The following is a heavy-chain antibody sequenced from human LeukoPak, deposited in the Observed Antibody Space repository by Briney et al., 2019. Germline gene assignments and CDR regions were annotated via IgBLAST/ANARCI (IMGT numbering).Heavy chain of an antibody. CDR2: ISGSGANT. D-gene: IGHD6-19*01. J-gene: IGHJ4*02. CDR1: GFTFSSYA. V-gene: IGHV3-23*01. CDR3: AKASSSGQFFFHY. Sequence: GGSLRLSCAASGFTFSSYAMSWVRQAPGKGLEWVSAISGSGANTYYADSVKGRFTISRDNSKNTLYLQMNSLRAEDTAVYYCAKASSSGQFFFHYWGQGTLVTVSS.